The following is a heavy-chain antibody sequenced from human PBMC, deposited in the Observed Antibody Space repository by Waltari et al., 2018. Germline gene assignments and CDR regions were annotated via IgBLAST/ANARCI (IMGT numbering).Heavy chain of an antibody. CDR2: YNHSGST. CDR3: ARDLEVSSSCPDY. Sequence: QVQLQQWGAGLLKPSETLSLTCAVYGGSFSGYSWSWIRQPPRKGLEWSGEYNHSGSTNHNPSLKSRVTISVDTSKNQFSLKLSAVTAADTAVYYCARDLEVSSSCPDYWGQGTLVTVSS. V-gene: IGHV4-34*01. J-gene: IGHJ4*02. CDR1: GGSFSGYS. D-gene: IGHD6-13*01.